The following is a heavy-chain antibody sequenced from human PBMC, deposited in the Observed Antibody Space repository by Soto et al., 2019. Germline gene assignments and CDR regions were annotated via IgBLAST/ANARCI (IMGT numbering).Heavy chain of an antibody. CDR3: VKDKGAAAGFDS. D-gene: IGHD6-13*01. CDR1: GFTFSNNA. CDR2: ISYEGSEK. V-gene: IGHV3-30*18. J-gene: IGHJ4*02. Sequence: QVHLVESGGGVVQPGRSLRLSCAAPGFTFSNNAMHWVRQAPGKGLEWMGVISYEGSEKDYAGSVKGRFTISRDNSKNTLYLQMDTLRAEDTAIYYCVKDKGAAAGFDSWGQGILVNVSS.